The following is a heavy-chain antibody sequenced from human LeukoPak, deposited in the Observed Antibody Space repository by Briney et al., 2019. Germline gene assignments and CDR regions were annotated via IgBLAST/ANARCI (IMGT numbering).Heavy chain of an antibody. CDR2: IYPGDSDT. V-gene: IGHV5-51*01. CDR3: ARVQWAVDY. CDR1: GYSLTSTYW. D-gene: IGHD1-1*01. Sequence: GESLKISCKASGYSLTSTYWIGWVRQMPGKGLEWMGIIYPGDSDTKYSPSFQGQVTISADKSITTAYLQWSSLRSSDTAMYYCARVQWAVDYWGQGTLVTVSS. J-gene: IGHJ4*02.